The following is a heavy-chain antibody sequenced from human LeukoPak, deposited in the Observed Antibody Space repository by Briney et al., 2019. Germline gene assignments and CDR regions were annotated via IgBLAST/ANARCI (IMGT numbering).Heavy chain of an antibody. CDR2: IYYSGST. CDR1: GGSISSYY. J-gene: IGHJ4*02. V-gene: IGHV4-59*12. Sequence: SETLSLTCTVSGGSISSYYWSWIRQPPGKGLEWIGYIYYSGSTNYNPSLKSRVTISVDTSKNQFSLKLSSVTAADTAVYYCARDFDDSNTGFDYWGQGTLVTVSS. CDR3: ARDFDDSNTGFDY. D-gene: IGHD3-22*01.